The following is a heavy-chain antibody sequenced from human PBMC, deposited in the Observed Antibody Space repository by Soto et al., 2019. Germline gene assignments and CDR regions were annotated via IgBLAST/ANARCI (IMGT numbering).Heavy chain of an antibody. CDR2: IKRKIDGEAT. CDR1: GFSFSNAW. CDR3: TTGSVEGV. J-gene: IGHJ6*02. D-gene: IGHD2-15*01. V-gene: IGHV3-15*07. Sequence: EVQLVESGGGLVKPGGSLRLSCAASGFSFSNAWMSWVRQAPGKGLEWVGRIKRKIDGEATDYAGPVKGRFTVFRDDSKSELYLQINSLKGDDTAVYYCTTGSVEGVWGQGTTVTVS.